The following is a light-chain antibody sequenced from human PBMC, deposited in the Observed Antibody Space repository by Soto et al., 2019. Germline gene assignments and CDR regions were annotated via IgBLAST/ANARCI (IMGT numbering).Light chain of an antibody. Sequence: DIQMTQSTSPLSASIGDRVTITCRSSQSLRDRVAWYQQKPGKAPKLLMSKASTLERGVPSRFSGSGSGKEFNLNINCLQHDHFATHYCQHDTSYSPWSFGQGTKVDIK. J-gene: IGKJ1*01. CDR2: KAS. CDR3: QHDTSYSPWS. V-gene: IGKV1-5*03. CDR1: QSLRDR.